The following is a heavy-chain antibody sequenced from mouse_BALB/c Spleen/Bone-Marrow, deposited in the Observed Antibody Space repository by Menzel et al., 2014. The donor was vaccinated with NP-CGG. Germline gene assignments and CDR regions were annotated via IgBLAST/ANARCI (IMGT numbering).Heavy chain of an antibody. Sequence: VKLMESGPGLVAPSQSLSITCTASGFSLSSFGIHWVRQPPGKGLEWLGVIWAGGSTNHDSAFMSRLTISKDDSKSQVFLKMSSLQTDDTAMYYCATYYRYDGAYWGQGTLVTVSA. CDR2: IWAGGST. V-gene: IGHV2-9*02. D-gene: IGHD2-14*01. CDR3: ATYYRYDGAY. J-gene: IGHJ3*01. CDR1: GFSLSSFG.